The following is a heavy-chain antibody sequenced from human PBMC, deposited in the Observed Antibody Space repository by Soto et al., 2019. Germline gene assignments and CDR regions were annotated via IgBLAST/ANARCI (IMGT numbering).Heavy chain of an antibody. CDR1: GVSLTNYY. Sequence: QMQLQESGPGLVKPSETLSLTCTVSGVSLTNYYWSWIRQPAGKGLEWIGRIFTSESTNYNPSLRSRVTMSVDTSKNQFSLKLTSVTAADTAMYYCAVDYGGNSFDYWGQGTLVTVSS. V-gene: IGHV4-4*07. J-gene: IGHJ4*02. CDR2: IFTSEST. CDR3: AVDYGGNSFDY. D-gene: IGHD4-17*01.